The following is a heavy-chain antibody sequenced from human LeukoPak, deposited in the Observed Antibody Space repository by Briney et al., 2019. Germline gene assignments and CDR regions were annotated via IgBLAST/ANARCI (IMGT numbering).Heavy chain of an antibody. CDR1: GFTFSRHA. Sequence: PGGSLRLSCAASGFTFSRHAMHWVRQAPGKGLEWVAVIWHDEGEKHYEDSVKGRFSISRDNSQNTLYLQMNNLRADDPAVYYCARGWAVAGNPNWFDPWGQGTLVTVSS. CDR3: ARGWAVAGNPNWFDP. V-gene: IGHV3-33*01. J-gene: IGHJ5*02. D-gene: IGHD6-19*01. CDR2: IWHDEGEK.